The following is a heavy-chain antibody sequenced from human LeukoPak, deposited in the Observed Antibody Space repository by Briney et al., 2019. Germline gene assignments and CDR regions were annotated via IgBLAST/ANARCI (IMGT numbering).Heavy chain of an antibody. CDR1: GITFSSRW. J-gene: IGHJ4*02. CDR2: ISGDGIYT. V-gene: IGHV3-74*01. Sequence: GGSLRLSCAASGITFSSRWMHWVRQAPGEGLVWVSRISGDGIYTSYADSVRGRFTISRDNAKNALYLQMNSLTTADTAVYYCARAGTSWGNHYFDYWGQGTRVTVSS. D-gene: IGHD2-2*01. CDR3: ARAGTSWGNHYFDY.